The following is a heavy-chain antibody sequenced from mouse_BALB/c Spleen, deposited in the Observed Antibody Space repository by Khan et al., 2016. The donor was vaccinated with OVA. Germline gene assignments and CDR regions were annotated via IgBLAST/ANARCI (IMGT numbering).Heavy chain of an antibody. J-gene: IGHJ3*01. D-gene: IGHD2-2*01. Sequence: VQLQQSGTVLARPGTSVKMSCKASGYTFTSYWMHWVKQRPGQGLEWLGAIYPGNSDTSYNQKFKGKAKLTALTSTSTAYMELSSLTNEDSAVYYCTRFGYLFAYWGQGTLVTVSA. CDR3: TRFGYLFAY. CDR2: IYPGNSDT. CDR1: GYTFTSYW. V-gene: IGHV1-5*01.